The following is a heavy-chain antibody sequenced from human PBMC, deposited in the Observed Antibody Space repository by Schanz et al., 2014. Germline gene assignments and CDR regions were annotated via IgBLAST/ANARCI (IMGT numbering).Heavy chain of an antibody. CDR3: AKYRGYYRVSGSYRELEY. CDR2: ISSSSSTR. CDR1: GFTFSTSA. Sequence: EVQLLESGGGLVQPGGSLRLSCAASGFTFSTSAMSWVRQVPGKGLEWVSYISSSSSTRYYADSVKGRFTISRDNSKNTLYLQMNSLRPEDTAVYYCAKYRGYYRVSGSYRELEYWGQGTLVTVSS. D-gene: IGHD3-10*01. V-gene: IGHV3-23*01. J-gene: IGHJ4*02.